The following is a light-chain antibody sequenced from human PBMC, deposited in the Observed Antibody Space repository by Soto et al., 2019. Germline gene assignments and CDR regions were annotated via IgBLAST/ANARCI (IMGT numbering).Light chain of an antibody. CDR3: QQYNNWPKT. Sequence: EIVMTQSPATLSVSPGERATLSCRASQSVNSNLAWYQQKPGQAPRLLIYGASARATGIPARFSGSGSGTEFTLTISGLQSEDFAVYYCQQYNNWPKTFGQGTKLEIK. CDR2: GAS. J-gene: IGKJ2*01. CDR1: QSVNSN. V-gene: IGKV3-15*01.